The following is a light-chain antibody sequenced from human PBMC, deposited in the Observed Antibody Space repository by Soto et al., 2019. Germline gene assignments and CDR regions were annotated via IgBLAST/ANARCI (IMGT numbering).Light chain of an antibody. CDR3: QQYYSYTLT. V-gene: IGKV1-8*01. J-gene: IGKJ1*01. Sequence: AIRMTQSPSSFSASTGDRVTITCRASQGISSYLAWYQQKPGKAPKLLIYAASTLQSGVPSRFSGSGSWTDFTLTISCLQSEDFATYYCQQYYSYTLTFGQGTKVEIK. CDR1: QGISSY. CDR2: AAS.